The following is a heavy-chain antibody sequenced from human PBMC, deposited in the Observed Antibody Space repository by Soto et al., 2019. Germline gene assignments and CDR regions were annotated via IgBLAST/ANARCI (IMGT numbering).Heavy chain of an antibody. V-gene: IGHV4-59*08. Sequence: SETLSLTCTVSGGSISSYYWSWIRQPPGKGLEWIGYIYYSGSTNYNPSLKSRVTISVDTSKNQFSLKLSSVTAADTAVYYCARTVTTPYYYYYYYMDVWGKGTTVTVSS. J-gene: IGHJ6*03. D-gene: IGHD4-17*01. CDR1: GGSISSYY. CDR3: ARTVTTPYYYYYYYMDV. CDR2: IYYSGST.